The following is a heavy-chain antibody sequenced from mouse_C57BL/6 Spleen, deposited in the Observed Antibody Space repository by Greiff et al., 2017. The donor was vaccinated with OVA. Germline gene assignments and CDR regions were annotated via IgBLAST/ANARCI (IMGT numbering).Heavy chain of an antibody. J-gene: IGHJ4*01. CDR2: ISSGSSTI. D-gene: IGHD2-4*01. CDR1: GFTFSDYG. CDR3: ARNDYGGYAMDY. V-gene: IGHV5-17*01. Sequence: DVKLVESGGGLVKPGGSLKLSCAASGFTFSDYGMHWVRQAPEKGLEWVAYISSGSSTIYYADTVKGRFTISRDNAKNTLFLQMTSLRSEDTAMYYCARNDYGGYAMDYWGQGTSVTVSS.